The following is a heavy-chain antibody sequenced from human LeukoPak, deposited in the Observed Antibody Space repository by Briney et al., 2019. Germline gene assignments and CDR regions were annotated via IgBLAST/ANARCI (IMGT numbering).Heavy chain of an antibody. V-gene: IGHV1-3*01. Sequence: ASVKVSCKASQYTFTDYAVHWVRQAPGQRLEWMGWIDAGNGKTKYSQSFQGRVTIIRDASATTAYMELSSLTSEDTAVYYCARGPDGGNSLRYFDYWGQGTLVTVSS. D-gene: IGHD4-23*01. J-gene: IGHJ4*02. CDR2: IDAGNGKT. CDR1: QYTFTDYA. CDR3: ARGPDGGNSLRYFDY.